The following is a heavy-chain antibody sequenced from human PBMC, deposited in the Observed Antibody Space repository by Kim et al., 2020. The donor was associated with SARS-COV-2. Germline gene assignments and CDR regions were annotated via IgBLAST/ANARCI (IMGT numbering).Heavy chain of an antibody. CDR3: ARDDSSGYYRAWAFDI. CDR2: IIPILGIA. CDR1: GGTFSSYT. Sequence: SVKVSCKASGGTFSSYTISWVRQAPGQGLEWMGRIIPILGIANYAQKFQGRVTITADKSTSTAYMELSSLRSEDTAVYYCARDDSSGYYRAWAFDIWGQGTMVTVSS. V-gene: IGHV1-69*04. D-gene: IGHD3-22*01. J-gene: IGHJ3*02.